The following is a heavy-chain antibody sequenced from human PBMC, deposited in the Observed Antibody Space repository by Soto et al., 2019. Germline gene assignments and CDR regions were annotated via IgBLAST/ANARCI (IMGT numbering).Heavy chain of an antibody. D-gene: IGHD3-3*01. CDR2: INHSGST. V-gene: IGHV4-34*01. Sequence: SATLSLTCAVYGGYFSGYYWSWIRQPPGKGLEWIGEINHSGSTNYNPSLKSRVTISVDTSKNQFSLKLSSVTAADTAVYYCARGRLRFLEWLSSLHYGMDVWGQGTTVTVSS. CDR3: ARGRLRFLEWLSSLHYGMDV. CDR1: GGYFSGYY. J-gene: IGHJ6*02.